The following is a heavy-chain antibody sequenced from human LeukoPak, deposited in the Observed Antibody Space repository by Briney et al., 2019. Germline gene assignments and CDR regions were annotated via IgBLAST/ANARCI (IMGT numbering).Heavy chain of an antibody. CDR3: ARKGRSSSFDY. CDR1: GYSISSGYQ. CDR2: IHCSGTT. D-gene: IGHD6-13*01. Sequence: SETLSLTCAVSGYSISSGYQWAWIRQPPGKGLEWLGSIHCSGTTYYKASLKSRVTISVDTSQNQFSLKLTSVTAADTAVYYCARKGRSSSFDYWGQGTLITVSS. J-gene: IGHJ4*02. V-gene: IGHV4-38-2*01.